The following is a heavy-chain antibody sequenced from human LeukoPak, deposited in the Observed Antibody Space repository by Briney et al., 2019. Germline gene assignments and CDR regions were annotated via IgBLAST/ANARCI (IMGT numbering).Heavy chain of an antibody. D-gene: IGHD1-26*01. CDR1: GFTFDGSW. V-gene: IGHV3-74*01. CDR2: IDDDGSIT. CDR3: ARALGSSSDY. Sequence: GGSRRLSCAASGFTFDGSWMDWVRQAPGMGLVWVSRIDDDGSITTYADSVKGRFTISRDNAKNTLYLQMNSLRAEDTAVYYCARALGSSSDYWGQGTLVTVSS. J-gene: IGHJ4*02.